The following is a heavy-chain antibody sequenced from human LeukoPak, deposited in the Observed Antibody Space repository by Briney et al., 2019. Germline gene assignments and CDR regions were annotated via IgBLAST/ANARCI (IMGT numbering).Heavy chain of an antibody. D-gene: IGHD2-2*01. Sequence: SETLSLTCAVYGGSFSGYYWSWIRQPAGKGLEWIGRIYTSGSTNYNPSLKSRVTISVDTSKNQFSLKLSSVTAADTAVYYCARVVPAAFITNWFDPWGQGTLVTVSS. CDR1: GGSFSGYY. J-gene: IGHJ5*02. CDR2: IYTSGST. V-gene: IGHV4-59*10. CDR3: ARVVPAAFITNWFDP.